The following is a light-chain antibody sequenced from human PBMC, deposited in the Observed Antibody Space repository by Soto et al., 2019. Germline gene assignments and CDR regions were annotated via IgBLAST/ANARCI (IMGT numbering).Light chain of an antibody. V-gene: IGLV2-14*01. J-gene: IGLJ2*01. CDR1: SSDVGGYNY. CDR2: DVS. CDR3: SSYTSSSTLGV. Sequence: QSALTQPASVSGSPGQSITISCTGTSSDVGGYNYVSWYQQHPGKAPKLMIYDVSNRPSGVSNRFSGSKSGNTASLTISGVQAEYEADYYCSSYTSSSTLGVFGGGTKLTVL.